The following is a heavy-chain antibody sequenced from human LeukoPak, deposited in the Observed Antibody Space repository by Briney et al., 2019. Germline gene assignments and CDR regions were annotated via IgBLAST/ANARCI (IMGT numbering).Heavy chain of an antibody. J-gene: IGHJ5*02. CDR1: GFTVSSYY. CDR2: IYSGGST. CDR3: ARTRDWFDP. V-gene: IGHV3-53*01. Sequence: GGSLRLSCAASGFTVSSYYMSWVRQAPGKGLEWVSFIYSGGSTYFADSVKGRFTISRDNSKNTVYLQMNSLRAEDTAVYYCARTRDWFDPWGQGTLVTVSS.